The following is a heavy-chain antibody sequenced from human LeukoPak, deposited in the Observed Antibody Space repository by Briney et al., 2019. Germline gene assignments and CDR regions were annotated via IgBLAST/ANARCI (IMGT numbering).Heavy chain of an antibody. D-gene: IGHD6-13*01. V-gene: IGHV1-69*04. CDR1: GGTFSSYA. CDR2: IIPILGIA. J-gene: IGHJ4*02. CDR3: LGSNIAAV. Sequence: SVKVSCKASGGTFSSYAISWVRQAPGQGLEWMGRIIPILGIANYAQRFQGRVTITADKSTSTAYMEMNSLRAEDTADYYCLGSNIAAVWGQGTLVTVSS.